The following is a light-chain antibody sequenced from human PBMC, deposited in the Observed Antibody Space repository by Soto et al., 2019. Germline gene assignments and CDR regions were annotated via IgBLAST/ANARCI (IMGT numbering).Light chain of an antibody. CDR3: QQYNNWPIT. J-gene: IGKJ5*01. CDR2: GAS. CDR1: QSVSSN. Sequence: EIVMTQCPGTLSVSPGERATLSCRASQSVSSNLAWYQQKPGQAPRLLIYGASTRATGIPARFSGSGSGTEFTLTISSLQSEDFAVYYCQQYNNWPITFGQGTRLEIK. V-gene: IGKV3-15*01.